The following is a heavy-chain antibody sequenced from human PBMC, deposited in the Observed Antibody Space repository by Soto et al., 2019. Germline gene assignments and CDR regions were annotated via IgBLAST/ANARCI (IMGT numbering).Heavy chain of an antibody. CDR1: GYTFTSYT. V-gene: IGHV1-3*04. J-gene: IGHJ4*02. CDR2: INIAKGNT. D-gene: IGHD3-10*01. CDR3: ARSSGSFYTRGH. Sequence: QGQLVQSGAEVKKPGASVKVSCKASGYTFTSYTMHWVRQAPGQRPEWMGWINIAKGNTQYSQKLQGRVTFTRDTSASTAYMELSTLRSEDTAVYYCARSSGSFYTRGHWGQGTLVTVSS.